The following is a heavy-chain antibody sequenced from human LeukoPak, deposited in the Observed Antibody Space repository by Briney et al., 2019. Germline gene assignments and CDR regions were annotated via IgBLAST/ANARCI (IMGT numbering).Heavy chain of an antibody. D-gene: IGHD3/OR15-3a*01. Sequence: GGSLRLPCAASGFTFSSHGMHWVRQAPGKGLEWVTFIRSDGSSNYYGDSVKGRFTLSRDNFKKTLSLQMNSLRAEDTAVYYCVRDRDWGFDYWGQGTLVTVSS. CDR1: GFTFSSHG. CDR3: VRDRDWGFDY. CDR2: IRSDGSSN. V-gene: IGHV3-30*02. J-gene: IGHJ4*02.